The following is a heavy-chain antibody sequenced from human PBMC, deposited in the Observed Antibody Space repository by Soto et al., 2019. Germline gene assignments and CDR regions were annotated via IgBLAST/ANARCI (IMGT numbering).Heavy chain of an antibody. Sequence: TLSLTCTVSGGPISSGDYYWSWIRQPPGKGLEWIGYIYYSGSTYYNPSLKSRVTISVDTSKNQFSLKLSSVTAADTAVYYCANSYYYGSGSFWFDPWGQGTLVTVSS. CDR1: GGPISSGDYY. CDR2: IYYSGST. J-gene: IGHJ5*02. CDR3: ANSYYYGSGSFWFDP. V-gene: IGHV4-30-4*01. D-gene: IGHD3-10*01.